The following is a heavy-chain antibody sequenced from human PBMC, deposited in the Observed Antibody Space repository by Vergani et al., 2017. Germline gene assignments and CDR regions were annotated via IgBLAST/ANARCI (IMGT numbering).Heavy chain of an antibody. V-gene: IGHV3-30*02. Sequence: QVHLVESGGGVVQPGGSLRLSCAASGFIFNYYGINWVRLAPGKGLEWVSFIRSDGGSEMYADSVRGRFTISRDNTKNSLSLQMSGLRVEDTAVYYCVRLPRGPWNFDLWGRGTLITVSS. CDR1: GFIFNYYG. J-gene: IGHJ2*01. CDR2: IRSDGGSE. CDR3: VRLPRGPWNFDL.